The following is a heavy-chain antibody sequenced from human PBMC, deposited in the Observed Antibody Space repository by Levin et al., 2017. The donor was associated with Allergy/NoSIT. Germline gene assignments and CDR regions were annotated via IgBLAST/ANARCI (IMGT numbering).Heavy chain of an antibody. J-gene: IGHJ4*02. CDR1: GFTFSSYG. V-gene: IGHV3-33*01. CDR2: IWYDGSNK. CDR3: ARDGEAYCGGDCPFDY. Sequence: GESLKISCAASGFTFSSYGMHWVRQAPGKGLEWVAVIWYDGSNKYYADSVKGRFTISRDNSKNTLYLQMNSLRAEDTAVYYCARDGEAYCGGDCPFDYWGQGTLVNVSS. D-gene: IGHD2-21*02.